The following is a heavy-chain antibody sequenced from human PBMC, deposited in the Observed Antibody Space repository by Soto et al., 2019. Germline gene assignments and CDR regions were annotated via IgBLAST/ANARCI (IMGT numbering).Heavy chain of an antibody. V-gene: IGHV4-31*03. D-gene: IGHD2-21*01. CDR3: ERVGGNYGDCYGVFGP. CDR1: GASFTSVDFY. Sequence: QVQLQESGPGLVTPSQNLYLTRPVSGASFTSVDFYWSWIRQQPGRGPELFGYMPYRGGVSYDQSLRGRLRMSVGTSKNQCSLRLGSVTAADTAMYYSERVGGNYGDCYGVFGPWVRGALVTVTS. J-gene: IGHJ5*02. CDR2: MPYRGGV.